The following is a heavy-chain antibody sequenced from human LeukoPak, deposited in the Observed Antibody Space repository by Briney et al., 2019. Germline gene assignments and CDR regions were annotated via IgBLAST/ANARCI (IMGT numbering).Heavy chain of an antibody. J-gene: IGHJ5*02. CDR1: GYSFTTYY. CDR3: AREIVVVPSAMGLDP. CDR2: INPSGGST. D-gene: IGHD2-2*01. V-gene: IGHV1-46*01. Sequence: ASVKVSCKASGYSFTTYYIHWVRQAPGQGLEWMGVINPSGGSTSFAQKFQARLTMTRDTSTSTVCMELSGLSSEDTAVYYCAREIVVVPSAMGLDPWGQGTLVTVSS.